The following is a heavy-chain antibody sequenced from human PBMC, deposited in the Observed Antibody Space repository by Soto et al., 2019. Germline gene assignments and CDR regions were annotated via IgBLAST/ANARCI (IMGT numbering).Heavy chain of an antibody. CDR2: ISYDGTNK. Sequence: QVQLVESGGGVVQPGRSLILSCVASGFIFGSYGMHWVRQAPGEGLEWVAVISYDGTNKYYADSVKGRFTISRDNSKNTLWLQMNSLRSEDTAVYYCAQVPRYTVTPPDDYWGQGTLVTVSS. D-gene: IGHD4-17*01. J-gene: IGHJ4*02. CDR3: AQVPRYTVTPPDDY. V-gene: IGHV3-30*18. CDR1: GFIFGSYG.